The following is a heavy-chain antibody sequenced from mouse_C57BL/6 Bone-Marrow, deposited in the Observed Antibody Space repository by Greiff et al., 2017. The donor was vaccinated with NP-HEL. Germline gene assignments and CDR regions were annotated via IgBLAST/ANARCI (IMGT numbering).Heavy chain of an antibody. Sequence: VQLQQPGAELVMPGASVKLSCKASGYTFTSYWMHWVKQRPGQGLEWIGEIDPSDSYTNYNQKFKGKSTVTVDKSSSTAYMQLSSLTSEDSAVYYCARWGYYYGSSPWGQGTLVTVSA. CDR3: ARWGYYYGSSP. D-gene: IGHD1-1*01. V-gene: IGHV1-69*01. CDR2: IDPSDSYT. CDR1: GYTFTSYW. J-gene: IGHJ3*01.